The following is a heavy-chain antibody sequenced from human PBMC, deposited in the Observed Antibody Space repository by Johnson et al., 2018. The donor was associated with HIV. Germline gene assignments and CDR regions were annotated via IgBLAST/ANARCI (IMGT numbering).Heavy chain of an antibody. V-gene: IGHV3-53*01. J-gene: IGHJ3*02. CDR3: ARSPPSYGSGSYLGLDAFDI. D-gene: IGHD3-10*01. CDR2: LYSGGGTT. CDR1: GFIVSNNY. Sequence: VQLMESGGGLIQPGGSLRLSCAASGFIVSNNYMTWVRQAPGKGLEWVSSLYSGGGTTDYATPVKGRFTFSSDVSKNTLYLQMNSLRAEDTAVYYCARSPPSYGSGSYLGLDAFDIWGKGTMVTVSS.